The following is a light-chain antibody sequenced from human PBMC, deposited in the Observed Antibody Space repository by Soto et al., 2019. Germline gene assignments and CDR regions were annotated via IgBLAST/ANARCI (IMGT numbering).Light chain of an antibody. CDR1: SSDFYGYNY. Sequence: LAQPASVSGSPGQSITISCTGTSSDFYGYNYVSWYQQLPGKAPKLLIYEVTSRPSGVSNRFSGSKSGSTASLTISGLLAEDEADYYCSSYTSGSTLYVFGTGTKVTVL. V-gene: IGLV2-14*01. CDR3: SSYTSGSTLYV. CDR2: EVT. J-gene: IGLJ1*01.